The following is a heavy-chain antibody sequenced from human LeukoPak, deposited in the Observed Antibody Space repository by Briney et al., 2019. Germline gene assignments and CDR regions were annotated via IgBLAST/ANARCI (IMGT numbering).Heavy chain of an antibody. D-gene: IGHD5-12*01. CDR3: ARGPRGYDSYYMDV. Sequence: GASVKVSCKASGYTFTSYDINWVRQATGQGLEWMGWMNPNSGNTGYAQKFQGRVTITRNTSISTASMELSSLRSEDTAVYYCARGPRGYDSYYMDVWRKGTTVTVSS. CDR1: GYTFTSYD. V-gene: IGHV1-8*02. CDR2: MNPNSGNT. J-gene: IGHJ6*03.